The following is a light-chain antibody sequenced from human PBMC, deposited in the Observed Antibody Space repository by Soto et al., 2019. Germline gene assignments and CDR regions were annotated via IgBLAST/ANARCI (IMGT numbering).Light chain of an antibody. CDR1: QTVNTW. V-gene: IGKV1-5*01. Sequence: DIQMTQSPSTLSASVGDRVTITCRASQTVNTWLAWYQQKPGKAPKVLIFDASSLKTGVPSRFSGSGSGTSFTLTISNLQPDDFATYYCQQYDSYSSEPFGQGTKVEIK. J-gene: IGKJ1*01. CDR3: QQYDSYSSEP. CDR2: DAS.